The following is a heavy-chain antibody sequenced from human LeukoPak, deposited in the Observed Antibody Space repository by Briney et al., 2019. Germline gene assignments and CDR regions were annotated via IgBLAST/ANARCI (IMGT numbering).Heavy chain of an antibody. CDR2: ISGSGGST. J-gene: IGHJ4*02. CDR3: AKALYYDFWSGYYPHDY. V-gene: IGHV3-23*01. CDR1: GFTFSSYW. D-gene: IGHD3-3*01. Sequence: GGSLRLSCAASGFTFSSYWMHWVRQAPGKGLEWVSAISGSGGSTYYADSVKGRFTISRDNSKNTLYLQMNSLRAEDTAVYYCAKALYYDFWSGYYPHDYWGQGTLVTVSS.